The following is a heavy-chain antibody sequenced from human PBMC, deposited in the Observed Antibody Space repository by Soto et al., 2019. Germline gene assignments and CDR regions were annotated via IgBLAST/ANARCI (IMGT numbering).Heavy chain of an antibody. D-gene: IGHD1-7*01. V-gene: IGHV5-51*01. CDR2: IYLGDSDT. Sequence: GESLKISCKVTGYIYTSFWIAWVRQMPGKGLEWMGIIYLGDSDTRYSPSFQGQVTISADKSISTAYLQWSTLKASDSAMYFCARLSVRGEDGKELGLDPWGQGPMVPVSS. CDR3: ARLSVRGEDGKELGLDP. J-gene: IGHJ5*02. CDR1: GYIYTSFW.